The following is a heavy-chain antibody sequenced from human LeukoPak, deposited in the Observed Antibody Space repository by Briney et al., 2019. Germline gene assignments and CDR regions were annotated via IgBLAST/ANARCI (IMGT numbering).Heavy chain of an antibody. CDR1: GYTFTSYG. D-gene: IGHD3-10*01. Sequence: GASVKVSCKASGYTFTSYGISWVRQAPGQGLEWMGWISAYNGNTNYAQKLQGRVTMTTDTSTSTAYMELRSLRSDDTAVYYCARDWTIANMVRELDYWGQGTLVTASS. V-gene: IGHV1-18*04. J-gene: IGHJ4*02. CDR3: ARDWTIANMVRELDY. CDR2: ISAYNGNT.